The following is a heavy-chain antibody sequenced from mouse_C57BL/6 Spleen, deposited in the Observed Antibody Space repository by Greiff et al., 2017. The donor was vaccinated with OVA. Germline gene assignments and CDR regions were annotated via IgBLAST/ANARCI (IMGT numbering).Heavy chain of an antibody. V-gene: IGHV1-82*01. CDR1: GYAFSSSW. J-gene: IGHJ2*01. CDR3: ARYDDFDY. CDR2: IYPGDGDT. D-gene: IGHD2-14*01. Sequence: VQLQQSGPELVKPGASVKISCKASGYAFSSSWMNWVKQRPGQGLEWIGRIYPGDGDTNYNGKFKGKATLTADKSSSTAYMQLSSLTSEDSAVYFCARYDDFDYWGQGTTLTVSS.